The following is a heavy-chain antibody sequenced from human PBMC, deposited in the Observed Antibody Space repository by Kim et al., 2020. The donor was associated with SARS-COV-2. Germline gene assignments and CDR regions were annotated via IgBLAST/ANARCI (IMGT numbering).Heavy chain of an antibody. CDR3: AHSNTPIMGLRYFDWLLRDNLFDY. V-gene: IGHV2-5*02. CDR2: IYWDDDK. Sequence: SGPTLVNPTPTLTLTCTFSGFSLSTSGVGVGWIRQPPGKALEWLALIYWDDDKRYSPSLKSRLTITKDTSKNQVVLTMTNMDPVDTATYYCAHSNTPIMGLRYFDWLLRDNLFDYWGQGTLVTVSS. J-gene: IGHJ4*02. CDR1: GFSLSTSGVG. D-gene: IGHD3-9*01.